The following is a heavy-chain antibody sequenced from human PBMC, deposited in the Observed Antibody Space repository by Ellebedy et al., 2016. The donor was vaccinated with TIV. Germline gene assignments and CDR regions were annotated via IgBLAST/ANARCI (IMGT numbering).Heavy chain of an antibody. V-gene: IGHV5-10-1*01. CDR3: ARPGFPPSGSLLALYFDY. J-gene: IGHJ4*02. CDR1: GYSFTSYW. CDR2: IDPSDSYT. D-gene: IGHD2-15*01. Sequence: GESLKISXKGSGYSFTSYWISWVRQMPGKGLEWMGRIDPSDSYTNYSPSFQGHVTISADKSISTAYLQWSSLKASDTAMYYCARPGFPPSGSLLALYFDYWGQGTLVTVSS.